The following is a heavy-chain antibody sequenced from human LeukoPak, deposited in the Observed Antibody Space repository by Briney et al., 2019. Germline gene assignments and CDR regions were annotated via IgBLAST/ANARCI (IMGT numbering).Heavy chain of an antibody. V-gene: IGHV3-64D*06. CDR1: GFSFSGYA. J-gene: IGHJ1*01. D-gene: IGHD6-19*01. CDR3: VRRSVDGSAEYFLH. CDR2: ISGGGGST. Sequence: GGSLRLSCSASGFSFSGYAMHWVRQAPGKGLQYVSVISGGGGSTEYADSVRGRFTISRDNSKNRLYLQMSSLRTEDTAVYYCVRRSVDGSAEYFLHWGQGTLVTVSS.